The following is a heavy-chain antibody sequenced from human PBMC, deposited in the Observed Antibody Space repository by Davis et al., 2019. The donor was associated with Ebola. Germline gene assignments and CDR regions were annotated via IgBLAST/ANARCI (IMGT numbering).Heavy chain of an antibody. CDR3: ARGAVVTPFDY. V-gene: IGHV3-48*04. CDR1: GFTFSSYS. CDR2: ISSSGSTI. D-gene: IGHD4-23*01. Sequence: GESLKISCAASGFTFSSYSMSWIRQAPGKGLEWVSYISSSGSTIYYADSVKGRFTISRDNAKNSLYLQMNSLRAEDTAVYYCARGAVVTPFDYWGQGTLVTVSS. J-gene: IGHJ4*02.